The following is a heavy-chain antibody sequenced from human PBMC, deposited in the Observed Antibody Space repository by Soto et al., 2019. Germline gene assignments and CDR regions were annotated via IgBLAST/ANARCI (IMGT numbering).Heavy chain of an antibody. J-gene: IGHJ3*02. D-gene: IGHD3-10*01. CDR3: AKVGPYGSGNEWGAFDI. Sequence: QVQLVESGGGVVQPGRSLRLSCEASGFTFSSYGMHWVRQAPGKGLEWVAVISYDGSNKYYADSVKGRFTISRDNSKNTLYLQMNSLRAEDTAVYYCAKVGPYGSGNEWGAFDIWGQGTMVTVSS. CDR1: GFTFSSYG. V-gene: IGHV3-30*18. CDR2: ISYDGSNK.